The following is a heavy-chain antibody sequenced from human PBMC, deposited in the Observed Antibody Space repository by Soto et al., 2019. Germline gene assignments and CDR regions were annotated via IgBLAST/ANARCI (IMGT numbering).Heavy chain of an antibody. Sequence: SETLYLTCTVSGGSISSGGYYWSWIRQHPGKGLEWIGYIYYSGSTYYNPSLKSRVTISVDTSKNQFSLKLSSVTAADTAVYYCARDSPLGPPSSYYYYYMDVWGKGTTVTVSS. D-gene: IGHD6-6*01. J-gene: IGHJ6*03. CDR2: IYYSGST. CDR1: GGSISSGGYY. CDR3: ARDSPLGPPSSYYYYYMDV. V-gene: IGHV4-31*03.